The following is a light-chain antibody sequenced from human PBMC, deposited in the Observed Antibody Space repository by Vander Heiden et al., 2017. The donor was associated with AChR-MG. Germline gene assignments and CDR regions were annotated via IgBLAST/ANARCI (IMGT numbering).Light chain of an antibody. CDR1: QTINVW. CDR2: KAS. CDR3: HQDNSYSWT. Sequence: DIQMTQSPSTLSASVGARVTITCRASQTINVWLAWYQQKPGKAPKLLIYKASSLESGVPSRFSGSGSGTEFTLTINSLQPDDFAIYYCHQDNSYSWTFGQGTKVEIK. V-gene: IGKV1-5*03. J-gene: IGKJ1*01.